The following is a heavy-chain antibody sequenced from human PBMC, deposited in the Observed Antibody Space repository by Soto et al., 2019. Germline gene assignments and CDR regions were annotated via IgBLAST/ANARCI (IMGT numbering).Heavy chain of an antibody. CDR1: GGTFSSYA. J-gene: IGHJ4*02. CDR2: IIPIFGTA. V-gene: IGHV1-69*13. Sequence: RASVKVSCKASGGTFSSYAISWVRQAPGQGLEWMGGIIPIFGTANYAQKFQGRVTITADESTSTAYMELSSLRSEDTAVYYCARDCSGGSCYDDYWGQGTLVTVSS. CDR3: ARDCSGGSCYDDY. D-gene: IGHD2-15*01.